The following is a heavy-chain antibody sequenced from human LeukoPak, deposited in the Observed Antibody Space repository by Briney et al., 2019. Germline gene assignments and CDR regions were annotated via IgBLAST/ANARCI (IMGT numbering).Heavy chain of an antibody. CDR3: ARDSSSSRDYYYYMDV. D-gene: IGHD6-13*01. CDR2: IGSGGSTT. J-gene: IGHJ6*03. Sequence: GGSLRLSCAASGFTFSSYVMSWVRQAPGKGLEWVSTIGSGGSTTYYADSVKGRFTISRDNSKNMLYLQMNSLRAEDTAIYYCARDSSSSRDYYYYMDVWGKGTTVTVSS. CDR1: GFTFSSYV. V-gene: IGHV3-23*01.